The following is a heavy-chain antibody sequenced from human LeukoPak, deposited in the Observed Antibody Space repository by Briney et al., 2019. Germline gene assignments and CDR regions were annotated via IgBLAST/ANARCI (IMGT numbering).Heavy chain of an antibody. CDR2: ISGSGGTT. J-gene: IGHJ6*02. Sequence: AGGSLRLSCAASGFTFNNYAMNWVRQAPGKGLEWVSDISGSGGTTYYADSVKGRFTISRDSSKNTLYLQMNSLRAEDTAVYYCAKVSGGCLYYDGMDVWGQGTTVTVSS. D-gene: IGHD1-14*01. CDR1: GFTFNNYA. V-gene: IGHV3-23*01. CDR3: AKVSGGCLYYDGMDV.